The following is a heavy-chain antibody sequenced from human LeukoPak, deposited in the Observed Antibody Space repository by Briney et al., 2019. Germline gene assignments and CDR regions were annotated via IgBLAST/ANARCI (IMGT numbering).Heavy chain of an antibody. Sequence: ATVEISCTVSGYTFTDYYMHWVQQAPGKGLEWMGLVDPEDGETIYAEKFQGRVTITADTSTDTAYMELSSLRSEDTAVYYCRLGSDMTTVTTVPLDAFDIWGQGTMVTVSS. V-gene: IGHV1-69-2*01. CDR2: VDPEDGET. CDR3: RLGSDMTTVTTVPLDAFDI. D-gene: IGHD4-17*01. J-gene: IGHJ3*02. CDR1: GYTFTDYY.